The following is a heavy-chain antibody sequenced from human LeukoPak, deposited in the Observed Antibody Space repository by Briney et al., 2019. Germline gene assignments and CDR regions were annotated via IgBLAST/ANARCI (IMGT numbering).Heavy chain of an antibody. Sequence: ASVNVSCKASGYTFTSYGISWVRQAPGQGLEWMGWISAYNGNTNYAQKLQGRVTMTTDTSTSTAYMELRSLRSDDTAVYYCARALYSGSSSQYYFDYWGQGTLVTVSS. CDR2: ISAYNGNT. CDR1: GYTFTSYG. D-gene: IGHD1-26*01. J-gene: IGHJ4*02. CDR3: ARALYSGSSSQYYFDY. V-gene: IGHV1-18*01.